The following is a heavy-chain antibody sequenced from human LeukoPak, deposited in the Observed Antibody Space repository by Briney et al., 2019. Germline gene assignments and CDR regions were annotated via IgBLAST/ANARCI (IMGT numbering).Heavy chain of an antibody. D-gene: IGHD2-21*02. Sequence: PGGSLRLSCAASGFTFSSYEMNWVRHAPGKGLEWVSYISSSGSTIYYADSVKGRFTISRDNAKNSLYLQMNSLRAEDTAVYYCARVAVTATFDYWGEGTLVTVSS. V-gene: IGHV3-48*03. CDR1: GFTFSSYE. CDR3: ARVAVTATFDY. CDR2: ISSSGSTI. J-gene: IGHJ4*02.